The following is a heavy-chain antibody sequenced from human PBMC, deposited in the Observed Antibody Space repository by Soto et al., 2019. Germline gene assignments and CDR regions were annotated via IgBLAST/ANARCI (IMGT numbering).Heavy chain of an antibody. V-gene: IGHV3-9*01. CDR3: AKDMGCSSTSCYAGAFDI. D-gene: IGHD2-2*01. Sequence: EVQLVESGGGLVQPGRSLRLSCAASGFTFDDYAMHWVRQAPGKGLEWVSGISWNSGSIGYADSVKGRFTISRDNAKNSLYLQMNSLRAEDTALYYCAKDMGCSSTSCYAGAFDIWGQGTMVTVSS. CDR2: ISWNSGSI. J-gene: IGHJ3*02. CDR1: GFTFDDYA.